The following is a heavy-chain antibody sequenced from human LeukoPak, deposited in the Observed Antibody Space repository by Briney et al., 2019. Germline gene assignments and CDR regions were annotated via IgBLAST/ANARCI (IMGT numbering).Heavy chain of an antibody. CDR3: ARGKKPVVAARGLFFDY. Sequence: PSETLSLTCAVYGGSFSGYYWSWIRQPPGRGLEWIGEINHSGSTNYNPSLKSRVTISVDTSKNQFSLKLSSVTAADTAVYYCARGKKPVVAARGLFFDYWGQGTLVTASS. J-gene: IGHJ4*02. CDR1: GGSFSGYY. CDR2: INHSGST. D-gene: IGHD2-15*01. V-gene: IGHV4-34*01.